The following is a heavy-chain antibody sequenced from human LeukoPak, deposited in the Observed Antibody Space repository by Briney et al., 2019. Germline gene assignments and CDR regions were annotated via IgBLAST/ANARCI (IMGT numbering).Heavy chain of an antibody. J-gene: IGHJ4*02. D-gene: IGHD3-22*01. V-gene: IGHV4-59*08. CDR2: IYYSGTT. Sequence: SETLSLTCAVSGGSISSYYWSWIRQSPGKGLEWIGYIYYSGTTHYDPSLKSRVTISVDTLNNQFSLKLTSVTAADTAVYYCARHYDRSGFYFDYWGQGALVTVSS. CDR3: ARHYDRSGFYFDY. CDR1: GGSISSYY.